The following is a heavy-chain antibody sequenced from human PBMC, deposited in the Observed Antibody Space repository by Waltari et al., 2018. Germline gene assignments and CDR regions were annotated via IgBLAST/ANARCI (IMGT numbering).Heavy chain of an antibody. J-gene: IGHJ3*01. CDR1: GFPFSTYD. Sequence: EVQLLESGGGLVQPGGSLRLSCAASGFPFSTYDMSWVRQAPGKGLEWGSSISAGGDSTYYGDSVKGRLTISRDNLKNTLFVQMNSLRVEDTAIYYCARIGSYCSGNTCYFDAYNVWGQGTMVTVSS. CDR3: ARIGSYCSGNTCYFDAYNV. CDR2: ISAGGDST. V-gene: IGHV3-23*01. D-gene: IGHD2-2*01.